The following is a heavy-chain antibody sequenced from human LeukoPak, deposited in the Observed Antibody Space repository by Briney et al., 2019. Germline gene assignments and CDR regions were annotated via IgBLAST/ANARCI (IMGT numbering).Heavy chain of an antibody. J-gene: IGHJ4*02. CDR3: TRGGSNSPFDS. CDR2: IRSKTYGETT. CDR1: GFTFSSYA. D-gene: IGHD1-26*01. Sequence: GGSLRLSCAASGFTFSSYAMSWVRQAPGKGLEWVGFIRSKTYGETTEDAASVKGRFTISRDDSKSIAYLQMDSLKTEDTAVYYCTRGGSNSPFDSWDQGTLVTVSS. V-gene: IGHV3-49*04.